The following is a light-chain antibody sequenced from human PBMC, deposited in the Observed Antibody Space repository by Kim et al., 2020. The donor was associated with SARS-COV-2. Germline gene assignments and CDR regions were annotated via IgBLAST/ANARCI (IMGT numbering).Light chain of an antibody. CDR2: DVS. V-gene: IGLV2-14*04. Sequence: GQSITISCTGNSSDVGGYNYVSWYQQHPGKAPKLMIYDVSKRPSGVPNRFSGSKSGNTASLTISGLQAEDEADYYCSSYTGSSTFVFGTGTQLTVL. CDR1: SSDVGGYNY. J-gene: IGLJ1*01. CDR3: SSYTGSSTFV.